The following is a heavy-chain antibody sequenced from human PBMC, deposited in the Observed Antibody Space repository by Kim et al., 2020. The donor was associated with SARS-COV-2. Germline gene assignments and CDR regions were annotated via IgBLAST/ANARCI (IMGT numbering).Heavy chain of an antibody. D-gene: IGHD3-16*01. CDR3: ARDLSLGRGFTEYYFDY. CDR1: GFTFSSYA. Sequence: GGSLRLSCAASGFTFSSYAMHWVRQAPGKGLEWVAVISYDGSNKYYADSVKGRFTISRDNSKNTLYLQMNSLRAEDTAVYYCARDLSLGRGFTEYYFDYWGQGTLVTVSS. V-gene: IGHV3-30-3*01. CDR2: ISYDGSNK. J-gene: IGHJ4*02.